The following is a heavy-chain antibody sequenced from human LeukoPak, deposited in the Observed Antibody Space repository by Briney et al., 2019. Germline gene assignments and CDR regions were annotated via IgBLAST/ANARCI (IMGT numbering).Heavy chain of an antibody. Sequence: GRSLRLSCAASGYTFSSYAMHWVRQAPAKGRDGVALISYEGSNKYNADSVKGRFTISRDNSKNTLYLQMNSLRAEDTAVYYCARDRDYYDSSGPYAFDIWGQGTMVTVSS. J-gene: IGHJ3*02. CDR1: GYTFSSYA. D-gene: IGHD3-22*01. CDR2: ISYEGSNK. CDR3: ARDRDYYDSSGPYAFDI. V-gene: IGHV3-30-3*01.